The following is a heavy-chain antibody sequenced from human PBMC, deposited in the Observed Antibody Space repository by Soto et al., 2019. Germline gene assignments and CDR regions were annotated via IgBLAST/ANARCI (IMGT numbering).Heavy chain of an antibody. D-gene: IGHD4-4*01. CDR2: IWYDGSNK. J-gene: IGHJ4*02. Sequence: GGSLRLSCSASGFTFSSYAMHWVRQAPGKGLEWVAVIWYDGSNKYYADSVKGRFTISRDNSKNTLYLQMNSLRAEDTAVYYCARARRLIQYYFDYWGQGTLVTVSS. CDR1: GFTFSSYA. V-gene: IGHV3-33*08. CDR3: ARARRLIQYYFDY.